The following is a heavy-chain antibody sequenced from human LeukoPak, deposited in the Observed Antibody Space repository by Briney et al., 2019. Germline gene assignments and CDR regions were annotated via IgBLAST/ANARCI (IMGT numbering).Heavy chain of an antibody. D-gene: IGHD3-3*01. J-gene: IGHJ4*02. CDR3: ARVETIFGVVIMLDY. CDR1: GGSISSYY. CDR2: IYYSGST. V-gene: IGHV4-59*01. Sequence: SKTLSLTCTVSGGSISSYYWSWIRQPPGKGLEWIGYIYYSGSTNYNPSLKSRVTISVDTSKNQFSLKLSSVTAADTAVYYCARVETIFGVVIMLDYWGQGTLVTVSS.